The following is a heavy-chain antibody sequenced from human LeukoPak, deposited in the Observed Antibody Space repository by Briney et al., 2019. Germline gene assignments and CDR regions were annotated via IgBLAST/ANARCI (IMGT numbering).Heavy chain of an antibody. Sequence: GSLRLSCAASGFTFSSYSMNWVRQAPGKGLEWVSSISSSSSYIYYADSVKGRFTISRDNTKNSLYLQMNSLRAEDTAVYYCARGWASSSENQFDYWGQGTLVTVSS. V-gene: IGHV3-21*01. CDR1: GFTFSSYS. CDR3: ARGWASSSENQFDY. CDR2: ISSSSSYI. J-gene: IGHJ4*02. D-gene: IGHD1-14*01.